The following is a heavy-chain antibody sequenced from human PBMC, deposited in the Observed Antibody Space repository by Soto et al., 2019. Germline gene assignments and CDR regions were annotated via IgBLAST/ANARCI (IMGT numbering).Heavy chain of an antibody. CDR3: ARGRPRKFDY. CDR1: GGSVSSGSYY. CDR2: IYYSGST. Sequence: SETLSLTCTVSGGSVSSGSYYWSWIRQPPGKGLEWIGYIYYSGSTNYNPSLKSRVTISVDTSKNQFSLKLSSVTAADTAVYYCARGRPRKFDYWGQGTLVTVSS. V-gene: IGHV4-61*01. J-gene: IGHJ4*02.